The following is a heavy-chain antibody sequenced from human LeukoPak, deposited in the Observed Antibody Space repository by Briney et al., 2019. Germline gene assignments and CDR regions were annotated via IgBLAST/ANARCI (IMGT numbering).Heavy chain of an antibody. V-gene: IGHV6-1*01. D-gene: IGHD3-3*02. J-gene: IGHJ4*02. CDR1: GDSVSSNSAA. CDR3: ARSISGGSLRLDY. Sequence: SQTLSLTSAITGDSVSSNSAAWNWIRQYPSRGLEWLGRTYYRSKWYNDYAVSVKRRITINPDTSKNQFSLQLNSVTTEDTAVYYCARSISGGSLRLDYWGQGTLVTVSS. CDR2: TYYRSKWYN.